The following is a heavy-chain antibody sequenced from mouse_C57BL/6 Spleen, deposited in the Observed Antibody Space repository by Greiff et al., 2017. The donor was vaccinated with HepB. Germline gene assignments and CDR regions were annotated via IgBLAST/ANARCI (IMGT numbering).Heavy chain of an antibody. CDR3: ARSEIY. V-gene: IGHV1-82*01. Sequence: VKLMESGPELVKPGASVKISCKASGYAFSSSWMNWVKQRPGKGLEWIGRIYPGDGDTNYNGKFKGKATLTADKSSSTAYMQLSSLTSEDSAVYFCARSEIYWGQGTTLTVSS. CDR1: GYAFSSSW. CDR2: IYPGDGDT. J-gene: IGHJ2*01.